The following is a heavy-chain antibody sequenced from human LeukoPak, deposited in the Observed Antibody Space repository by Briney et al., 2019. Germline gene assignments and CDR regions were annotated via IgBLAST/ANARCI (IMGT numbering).Heavy chain of an antibody. CDR1: GGTFSSYA. CDR2: IIPIFGTA. J-gene: IGHJ4*02. V-gene: IGHV1-69*01. Sequence: KVSCKASGGTFSSYAISWVRQAPGQGLEWMGGIIPIFGTANYAQKFQGRVTITADESTSTAYMERSSLRSGDTAVYYCARGEDYYDSSGYYSGGTTFDYWGQGTLVTVSS. CDR3: ARGEDYYDSSGYYSGGTTFDY. D-gene: IGHD3-22*01.